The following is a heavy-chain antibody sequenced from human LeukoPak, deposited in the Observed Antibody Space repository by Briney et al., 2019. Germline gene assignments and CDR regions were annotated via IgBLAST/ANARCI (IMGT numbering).Heavy chain of an antibody. V-gene: IGHV3-33*06. J-gene: IGHJ4*02. CDR3: AKEYTPSSPLGELDS. D-gene: IGHD6-6*01. CDR2: IRHDETKE. CDR1: GLSFSSYA. Sequence: GGSLRPSCAVSGLSFSSYAFHWVRQAPGKGLEWVAVIRHDETKEYYADSVQGRFTISRDTSKTTLYLQMNSLRAEDTAVYYCAKEYTPSSPLGELDSWGQGTLVTVSS.